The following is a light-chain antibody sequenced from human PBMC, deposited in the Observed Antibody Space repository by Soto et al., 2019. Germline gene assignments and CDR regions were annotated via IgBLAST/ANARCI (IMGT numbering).Light chain of an antibody. V-gene: IGKV3-20*01. CDR2: EAS. Sequence: EIVLTQSPGTLSLSPGERLTLSCRTSQSLSTRSLAWYQQKPGQAPSLLIYEASTRAPGTPDRFSGSGSGTDFTLTVSRLEPEDFAVYYCQQCGSSPWTFGQGTKVDIK. J-gene: IGKJ1*01. CDR3: QQCGSSPWT. CDR1: QSLSTRS.